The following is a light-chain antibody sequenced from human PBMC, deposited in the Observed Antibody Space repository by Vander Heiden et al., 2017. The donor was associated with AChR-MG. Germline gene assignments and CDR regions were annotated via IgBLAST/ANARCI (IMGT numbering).Light chain of an antibody. CDR2: DAS. CDR1: QDISNY. V-gene: IGKV1-33*01. CDR3: QHYDNIPHT. J-gene: IGKJ5*01. Sequence: DIQMTQSPSSLSASVGDRVTITCQASQDISNYLNWYQQRPGKAPKLLIYDASNLESGVPSRFSGSGYGTDFTFTISSLQPEDIATYYCQHYDNIPHTFGPRTRLEI.